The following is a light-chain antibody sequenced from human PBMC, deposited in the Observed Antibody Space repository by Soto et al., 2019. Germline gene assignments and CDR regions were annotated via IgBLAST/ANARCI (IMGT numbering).Light chain of an antibody. CDR3: QQYGSSPPIT. V-gene: IGKV3-20*01. J-gene: IGKJ4*01. Sequence: EIVLTQSPGTLSLSPGERATLSCRASQSVSSRYLAGYQQKAGQAPRLLIYGASSRATGIPDRFSGSGSGTDFTLTISRLEPEDCAVYYCQQYGSSPPITFGGGTKVEIK. CDR2: GAS. CDR1: QSVSSRY.